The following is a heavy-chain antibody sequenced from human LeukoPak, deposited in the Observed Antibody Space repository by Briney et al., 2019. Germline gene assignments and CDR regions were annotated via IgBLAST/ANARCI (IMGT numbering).Heavy chain of an antibody. CDR1: GFTVSTYW. J-gene: IGHJ4*02. D-gene: IGHD2-8*01. V-gene: IGHV3-74*01. Sequence: PGGSLRLSCAASGFTVSTYWMHWVRQVPGKGLVRVSGISSDGATTHYADSVKGRFTISRDNAKNTLYLQMNSLRVEDTAVYHCARGSGVGVWGRGTLVTVSS. CDR3: ARGSGVGV. CDR2: ISSDGATT.